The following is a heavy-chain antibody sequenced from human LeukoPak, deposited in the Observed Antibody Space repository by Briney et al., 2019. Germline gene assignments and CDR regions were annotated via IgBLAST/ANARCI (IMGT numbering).Heavy chain of an antibody. CDR2: IYYSGST. CDR1: GGSISSSSYF. CDR3: ARERTDYYDSTVALYYFDY. Sequence: PSETLSLTCTVSGGSISSSSYFWGWIRQPPGKGLEWIGSIYYSGSTYYNPSLKSRVTISVDTSKNQFSLKLSSVTAADTAVYYCARERTDYYDSTVALYYFDYWGQGTLVTVSS. V-gene: IGHV4-39*07. J-gene: IGHJ4*02. D-gene: IGHD3-22*01.